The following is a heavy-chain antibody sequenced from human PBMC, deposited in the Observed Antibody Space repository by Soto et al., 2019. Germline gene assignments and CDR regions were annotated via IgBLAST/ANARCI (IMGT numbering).Heavy chain of an antibody. CDR2: IYYDGSNK. J-gene: IGHJ4*02. V-gene: IGHV3-33*01. CDR3: ARAPSHTSLVRGVVTHLYYFDY. Sequence: GGSLRLSCAASGFTFSSYGMHWVRQAPGKGLEWVAGIYYDGSNKYYGDSVKGRFTISRSNSKNTLYLQMNSLGAEDTAVYYCARAPSHTSLVRGVVTHLYYFDYWGQGTLVTVSS. D-gene: IGHD3-10*01. CDR1: GFTFSSYG.